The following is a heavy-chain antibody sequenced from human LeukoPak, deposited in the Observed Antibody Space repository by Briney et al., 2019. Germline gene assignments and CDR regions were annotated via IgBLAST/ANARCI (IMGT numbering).Heavy chain of an antibody. D-gene: IGHD1-26*01. CDR1: GFTFSSYW. Sequence: GGSLRLSCAASGFTFSSYWVSWVRQARGKGLEWVANIKQDGSEKYYVDSVKGRFTISRDNAKNSLYLQMNSLRAEDTAVYYCARRSGSYDYWGQGTLVTVSS. CDR2: IKQDGSEK. V-gene: IGHV3-7*01. CDR3: ARRSGSYDY. J-gene: IGHJ4*02.